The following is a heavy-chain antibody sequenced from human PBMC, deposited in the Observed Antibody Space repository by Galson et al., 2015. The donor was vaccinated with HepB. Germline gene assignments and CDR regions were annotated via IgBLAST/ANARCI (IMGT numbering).Heavy chain of an antibody. V-gene: IGHV4-59*08. CDR1: GGSISSYY. Sequence: VSGGSISSYYWSWIRQPPGKGLEWIAYLYYSGDTNYNPSLKSRVTTSVDTSKNQFSLKLSSVTAADTAVYYCARHDTYRLSGGGYYYRMDVWGQGTTVTVSS. J-gene: IGHJ6*02. CDR2: LYYSGDT. CDR3: ARHDTYRLSGGGYYYRMDV. D-gene: IGHD3-16*02.